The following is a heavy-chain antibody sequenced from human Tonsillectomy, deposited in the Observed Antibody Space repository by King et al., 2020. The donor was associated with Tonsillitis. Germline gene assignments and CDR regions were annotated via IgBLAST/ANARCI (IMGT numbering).Heavy chain of an antibody. CDR3: AGGGLVPAPPFDY. CDR2: ISYDGSNK. J-gene: IGHJ4*02. Sequence: QLVQSGGGVVQPGRSLRLSCAASGFTFSSYAMHWVRQAPGKGLEWVAVISYDGSNKYYADSVKGRFTISRDNSKNTLYLQMNSLRTEDTAVYYCAGGGLVPAPPFDYWGQGPLVTVPS. D-gene: IGHD2-2*01. V-gene: IGHV3-30-3*01. CDR1: GFTFSSYA.